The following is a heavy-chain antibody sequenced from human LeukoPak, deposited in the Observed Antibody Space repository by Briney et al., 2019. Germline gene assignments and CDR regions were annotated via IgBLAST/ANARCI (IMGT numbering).Heavy chain of an antibody. V-gene: IGHV3-23*01. CDR2: ISGSGGST. CDR3: AKDRAGSVTYSWYFY. J-gene: IGHJ4*02. CDR1: GFTFSSYA. D-gene: IGHD6-13*01. Sequence: GGSPRLSCAASGFTFSSYAVSWVRQAPGKGLEWVSVISGSGGSTYYADSVKGRFTISRDNSKNTLYLQMNSLRAEDTAVYYCAKDRAGSVTYSWYFYWGQGTLVTVSS.